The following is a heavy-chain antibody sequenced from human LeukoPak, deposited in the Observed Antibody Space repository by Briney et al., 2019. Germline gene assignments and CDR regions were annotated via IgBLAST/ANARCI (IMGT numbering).Heavy chain of an antibody. CDR3: ARGKYDSHWFFDL. CDR1: GGSLSSGGYY. V-gene: IGHV4-31*01. CDR2: IYYSGST. D-gene: IGHD2/OR15-2a*01. Sequence: SETLSLTCTVSGGSLSSGGYYWTWIRQLPGKGLEWIGFIYYSGSTFYNPSLRSQVIISIDRSKNQFSLKMNSVTAADTAVYYCARGKYDSHWFFDLWGRGTLVTVSS. J-gene: IGHJ2*01.